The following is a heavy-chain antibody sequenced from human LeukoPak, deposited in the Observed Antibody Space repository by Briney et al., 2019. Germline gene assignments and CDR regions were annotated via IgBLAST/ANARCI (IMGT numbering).Heavy chain of an antibody. CDR2: ISYTGRT. Sequence: SEALSLTCTVSGDSISSHYWSWIRQPPGKRLEWIGYISYTGRTNYNPSLKSRVTISVDTSKNQFSLKLSSVTAADTAVYYCATTRRDGYNWSYFDYWGQGTLVTVSS. D-gene: IGHD5-24*01. J-gene: IGHJ4*02. CDR1: GDSISSHY. V-gene: IGHV4-59*11. CDR3: ATTRRDGYNWSYFDY.